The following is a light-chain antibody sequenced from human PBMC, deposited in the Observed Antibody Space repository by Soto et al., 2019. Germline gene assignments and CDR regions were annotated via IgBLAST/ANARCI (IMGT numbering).Light chain of an antibody. CDR2: DAS. CDR1: QSVSSN. CDR3: QQYNNWPPIT. Sequence: EIVMTQSPAILSVSPGEGATLSCRASQSVSSNLAWYQQKRGRAPTLLIYDASTRAAGIPARFSGSGSGTEFTLTISGLQSEDFAVYYCQQYNNWPPITFGRGTRLEIK. J-gene: IGKJ5*01. V-gene: IGKV3-15*01.